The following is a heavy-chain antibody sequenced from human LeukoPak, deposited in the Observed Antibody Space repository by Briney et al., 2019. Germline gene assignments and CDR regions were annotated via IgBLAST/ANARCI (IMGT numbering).Heavy chain of an antibody. Sequence: SVKVSCKASGGTFSSYAISWVRQAPGQGLEWMGRIIPILGIADYAQKFQGRVTITADKSTSTAYMELSSLRSEDTAVYYCARLAYYYDSSGSFGSDYWGQGTLVAVSS. D-gene: IGHD3-22*01. CDR1: GGTFSSYA. V-gene: IGHV1-69*04. J-gene: IGHJ4*02. CDR2: IIPILGIA. CDR3: ARLAYYYDSSGSFGSDY.